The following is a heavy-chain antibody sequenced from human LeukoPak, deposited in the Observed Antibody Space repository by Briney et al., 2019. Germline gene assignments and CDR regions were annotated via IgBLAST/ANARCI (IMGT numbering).Heavy chain of an antibody. CDR1: GGSISSTSHY. CDR2: IYYSGST. D-gene: IGHD6-13*01. CDR3: ARLGYSVSWTDC. V-gene: IGHV4-39*01. J-gene: IGHJ4*02. Sequence: SGTLSLTCTVSGGSISSTSHYWGWIRQPPGKGLEWIGSIYYSGSTYYNPSLKSRVTISVDTSKNQFSLRLSSVTAADMAVYFCARLGYSVSWTDCWGQGTLVTVSS.